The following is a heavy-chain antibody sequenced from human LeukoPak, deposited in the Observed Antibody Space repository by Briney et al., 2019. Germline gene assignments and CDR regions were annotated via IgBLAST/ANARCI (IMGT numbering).Heavy chain of an antibody. CDR1: GGTFSSYA. D-gene: IGHD4-23*01. CDR3: ARGWLAETTVVTPYNY. V-gene: IGHV1-69*13. J-gene: IGHJ4*02. Sequence: ASVKVSCKASGGTFSSYAISWERQAPGQGLEWMGGIIPIFGTPNYAQKFQGRVTITADESTSTAYMELSSLRSEDTAVYYCARGWLAETTVVTPYNYWGQGTLVTVSS. CDR2: IIPIFGTP.